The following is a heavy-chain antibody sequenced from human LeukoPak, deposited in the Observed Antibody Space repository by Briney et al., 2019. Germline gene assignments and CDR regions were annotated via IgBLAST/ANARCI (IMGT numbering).Heavy chain of an antibody. CDR2: NNSDGSST. CDR1: GFTFSSYW. D-gene: IGHD5-12*01. Sequence: GGSLRLPCAASGFTFSSYWMHWVRQAPGKGLVWVSRNNSDGSSTSYADSVKGRFTISRDNAKNTLYLQMNSLRAEDTAVYYCARAESGNFDYWGQGTLVTVSS. CDR3: ARAESGNFDY. J-gene: IGHJ4*02. V-gene: IGHV3-74*01.